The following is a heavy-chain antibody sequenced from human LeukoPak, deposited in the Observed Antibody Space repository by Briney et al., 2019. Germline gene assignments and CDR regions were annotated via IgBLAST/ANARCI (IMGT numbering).Heavy chain of an antibody. CDR2: FLYSGST. CDR1: GGSVSSGTYY. J-gene: IGHJ4*02. D-gene: IGHD3-22*01. CDR3: ARASITMIVAT. Sequence: SETLSLTCTVSGGSVSSGTYYRSWVRQPPGKGLEWIGNFLYSGSTHYHPSLKSRVTISVDTSKNQFSLNLSSVTVADTAVYFCARASITMIVATWGQGSLVTVSS. V-gene: IGHV4-61*01.